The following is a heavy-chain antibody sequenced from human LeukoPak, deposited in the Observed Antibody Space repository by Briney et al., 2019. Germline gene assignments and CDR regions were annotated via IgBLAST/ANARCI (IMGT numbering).Heavy chain of an antibody. CDR3: AREYCSSTSCADYYYYYMDV. CDR2: ISTGGATA. J-gene: IGHJ6*03. CDR1: GFTFSSYS. D-gene: IGHD2-2*01. V-gene: IGHV3-48*01. Sequence: GGSLRLSCAASGFTFSSYSMNWVRQAPGKGLEWLSYISTGGATAYYADSVKGRFTTSRDNAKNFVYLQMDSLRAEDTAVYYCAREYCSSTSCADYYYYYMDVWGKGTTVTVSS.